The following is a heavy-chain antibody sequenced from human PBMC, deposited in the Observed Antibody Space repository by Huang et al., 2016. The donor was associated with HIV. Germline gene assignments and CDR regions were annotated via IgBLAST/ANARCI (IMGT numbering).Heavy chain of an antibody. V-gene: IGHV4-39*01. CDR1: GGSISSSSYY. Sequence: QLQLQESGTGLVKPSETLSLTCTVSGGSISSSSYYWGWIRQHPGKGLEWSGSIYYSGSTYYTPSLTSRVTISVDTSKNQFSLKLSSVTAADTAVYYCRGDIVVVIAATRYYFDYWGQGTLVTVSS. J-gene: IGHJ4*02. D-gene: IGHD2-15*01. CDR2: IYYSGST. CDR3: RGDIVVVIAATRYYFDY.